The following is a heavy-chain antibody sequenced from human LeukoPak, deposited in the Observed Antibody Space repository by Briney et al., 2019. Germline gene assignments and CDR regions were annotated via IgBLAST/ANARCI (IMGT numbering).Heavy chain of an antibody. CDR3: AREEDGDYAY. CDR2: ISYDGSNK. V-gene: IGHV3-30*04. Sequence: GRSLRLPCAASGFTFSSYAMHWVRQAPGKGLEWVAVISYDGSNKYYADSVKGRFTISRDNSKNTLYLQMNSLRAEDTAVYYCAREEDGDYAYWGQGTLVTVSS. CDR1: GFTFSSYA. D-gene: IGHD4-17*01. J-gene: IGHJ4*02.